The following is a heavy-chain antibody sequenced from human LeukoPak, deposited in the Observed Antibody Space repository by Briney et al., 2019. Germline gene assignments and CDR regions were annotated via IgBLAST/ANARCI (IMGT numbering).Heavy chain of an antibody. D-gene: IGHD2-2*01. CDR3: AVGHGVPAAIGVPRINWFDP. J-gene: IGHJ5*02. Sequence: SETLSLTCTVSGGSISSSSYYWGWIRQPPGKRLEWIGSIYYSGSTYYNPSLKSRVTISVDTSKNQFSLKLSSVTAADTAVYYCAVGHGVPAAIGVPRINWFDPWGQGTLVTVSS. V-gene: IGHV4-39*07. CDR1: GGSISSSSYY. CDR2: IYYSGST.